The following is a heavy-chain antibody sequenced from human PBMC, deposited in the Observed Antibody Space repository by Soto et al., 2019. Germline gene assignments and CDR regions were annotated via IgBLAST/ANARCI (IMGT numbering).Heavy chain of an antibody. CDR2: INNDGSVS. V-gene: IGHV3-74*01. J-gene: IGHJ6*03. D-gene: IGHD2-15*01. CDR3: ARGDCVGCTCYSGAGSFYDYMDV. CDR1: GFTFSNYW. Sequence: EVQLVESGGGLVQPGGSLRLSCVASGFTFSNYWMYWVRQAPGEGLVWVSRINNDGSVSSYADSVKGRLTISRDNVKNTLYLQMDRLRAEDTAVYYCARGDCVGCTCYSGAGSFYDYMDVWGKGTTVTVFS.